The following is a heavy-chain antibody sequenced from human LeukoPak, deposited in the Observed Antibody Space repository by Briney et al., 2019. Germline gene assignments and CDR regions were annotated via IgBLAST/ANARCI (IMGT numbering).Heavy chain of an antibody. V-gene: IGHV3-23*01. J-gene: IGHJ5*02. CDR1: GVTLSSYA. Sequence: GGSLRLSCAASGVTLSSYAMSWVRQAPGKGLEWVSAISGNGDSTYYADSVKGRFTISRDNSKNTLYLQMNSLRAEDTALYYCARQMATINHWGQATLVTVSS. D-gene: IGHD5-24*01. CDR3: ARQMATINH. CDR2: ISGNGDST.